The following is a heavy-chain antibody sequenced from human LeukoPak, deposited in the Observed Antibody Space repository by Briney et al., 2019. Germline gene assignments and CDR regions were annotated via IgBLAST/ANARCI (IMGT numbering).Heavy chain of an antibody. V-gene: IGHV4-59*01. CDR2: IYYSGST. J-gene: IGHJ4*02. CDR3: ARDNSYGYVHRFDY. D-gene: IGHD5-18*01. CDR1: GGSISNYY. Sequence: PSETLSLTCTVSGGSISNYYWSWIRQPPGKGLEWIGYIYYSGSTNYNPSLKSRVTISVDTSKNQFSLKLSSVTAADTAVYYCARDNSYGYVHRFDYWGQGTLVTVSS.